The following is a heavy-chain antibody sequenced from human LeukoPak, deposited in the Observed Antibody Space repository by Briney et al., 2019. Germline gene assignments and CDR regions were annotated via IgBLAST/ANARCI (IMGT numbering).Heavy chain of an antibody. CDR2: INHSGST. CDR1: GGSFSGYY. D-gene: IGHD6-13*01. CDR3: AREDSSSWSGLGFDP. J-gene: IGHJ5*02. Sequence: SETLSLTCAVYGGSFSGYYWSWIRQPPGKGLEWIGEINHSGSTNYNPSLKSRVTISVDTSKNQFSLKLSSVTAADTAVYYCAREDSSSWSGLGFDPWGQGTLVTVSS. V-gene: IGHV4-34*01.